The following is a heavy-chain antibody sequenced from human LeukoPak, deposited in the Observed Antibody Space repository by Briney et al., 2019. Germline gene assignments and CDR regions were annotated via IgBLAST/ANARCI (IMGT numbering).Heavy chain of an antibody. J-gene: IGHJ5*02. D-gene: IGHD2-2*01. V-gene: IGHV1-2*02. CDR3: ARGGWSIVVVPAATNWFDP. Sequence: ASVKVSCKASGYTFTIYDINWVRQATGQGLEWMGWINPNSGGTNYAQKFQGRVTMTRDTSISTAYMELSRLRSDDTAVYYCARGGWSIVVVPAATNWFDPWGQGTLVTVSS. CDR2: INPNSGGT. CDR1: GYTFTIYD.